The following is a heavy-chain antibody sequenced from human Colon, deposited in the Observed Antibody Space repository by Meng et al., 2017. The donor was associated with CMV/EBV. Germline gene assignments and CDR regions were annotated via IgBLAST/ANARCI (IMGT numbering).Heavy chain of an antibody. CDR1: GFTFSSYT. D-gene: IGHD6-13*01. CDR3: ASLVAAGTWRWIDP. V-gene: IGHV3-21*06. CDR2: ISSSSSHI. Sequence: EVQLVECGGGLVKPGGSLRLSCAAAGFTFSSYTMNWVRQAPGKGLEWVSSISSSSSHIYYADSVKGRFTISRDNAKNSLYLQMNSLRAEDTAVYYCASLVAAGTWRWIDPWGQGTLVTVSS. J-gene: IGHJ5*02.